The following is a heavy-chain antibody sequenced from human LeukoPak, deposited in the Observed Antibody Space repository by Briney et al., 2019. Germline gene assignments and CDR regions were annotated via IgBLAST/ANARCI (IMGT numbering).Heavy chain of an antibody. V-gene: IGHV3-64*01. J-gene: IGHJ4*02. CDR3: ARDYYGSGTN. CDR1: GFTFSSYA. D-gene: IGHD3-10*01. Sequence: PGGSLRLSCAASGFTFSSYAMHWVRQAPGKGLEYVSAISSNGGSSYYANSVKGRFTISRDNSKNTLYLQMGSLRAEDMAVYYCARDYYGSGTNWGQGTLVTVSS. CDR2: ISSNGGSS.